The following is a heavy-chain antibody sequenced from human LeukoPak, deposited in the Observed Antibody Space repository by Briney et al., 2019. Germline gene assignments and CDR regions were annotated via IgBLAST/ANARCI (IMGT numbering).Heavy chain of an antibody. D-gene: IGHD5-18*01. CDR1: GFTFSSYS. CDR3: ARDGRDTAMVRAWYYGMDV. Sequence: GGSLRLSCAASGFTFSSYSVNWVRQAPGKGLEWVSSISSSSSYIYYADSVKGRFTISRDNAKNSLYLQMNSLRAEDTAVYYCARDGRDTAMVRAWYYGMDVWGQGTTVTVSS. CDR2: ISSSSSYI. V-gene: IGHV3-21*01. J-gene: IGHJ6*02.